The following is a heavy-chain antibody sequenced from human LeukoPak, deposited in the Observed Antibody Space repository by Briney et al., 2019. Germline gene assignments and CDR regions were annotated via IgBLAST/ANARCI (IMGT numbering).Heavy chain of an antibody. Sequence: ASVKVSCKASGYTFTGYYMHWVRQAPGQGLEWMGWINPNSGGTNYAQKFQGSVTMTRDTSISTAYMELSRLRSDDTAVYYCASWGAYYYDSSGYYYFDYWGQGTLVTVSS. CDR2: INPNSGGT. CDR1: GYTFTGYY. J-gene: IGHJ4*02. CDR3: ASWGAYYYDSSGYYYFDY. D-gene: IGHD3-22*01. V-gene: IGHV1-2*02.